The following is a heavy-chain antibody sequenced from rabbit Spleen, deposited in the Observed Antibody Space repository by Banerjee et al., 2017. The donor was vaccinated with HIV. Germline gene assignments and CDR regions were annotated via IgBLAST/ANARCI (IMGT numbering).Heavy chain of an antibody. J-gene: IGHJ6*01. CDR2: IDGGGSVTP. V-gene: IGHV1S45*01. CDR1: GFSFSSSYY. CDR3: ARGGGL. Sequence: QQQLEESGGGLVKPGGTLTLTCKASGFSFSSSYYMCWVRQAPGKGLEWIACIDGGGSVTPYTASWVKGRFPITKPSSTTLPLHLTILPAPDTPPYFCARGGGLWGQGTLVTVS.